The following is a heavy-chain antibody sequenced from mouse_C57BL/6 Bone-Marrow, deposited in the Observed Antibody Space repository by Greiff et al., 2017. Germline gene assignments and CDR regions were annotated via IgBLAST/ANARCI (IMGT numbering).Heavy chain of an antibody. CDR2: ISTYYGDA. J-gene: IGHJ2*01. D-gene: IGHD1-1*01. V-gene: IGHV1-67*01. Sequence: VKLQESGPELVRPGVSVKISCKGSGYTFTDYAMHWVKQSHAKSLEWIGVISTYYGDASYNQKFKDKATMTVDKSSSTAYMELARLTSEDSAVYYCARERIYYYGSSYPFDYWGQGTTLTVSS. CDR3: ARERIYYYGSSYPFDY. CDR1: GYTFTDYA.